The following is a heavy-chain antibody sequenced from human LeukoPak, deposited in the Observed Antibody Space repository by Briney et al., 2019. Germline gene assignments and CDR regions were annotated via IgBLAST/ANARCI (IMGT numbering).Heavy chain of an antibody. CDR1: GGSISGGSYY. Sequence: PSETLSLTCTVSGGSISGGSYYWSWIRQPAGKGLEWIGRIYTSGTTNYNPSLKSRVTISVDTSKNQFSLKLSSVTAADTAVYYCARVGYYDSSGYYYVGNAFDIWGQGTMVTVSS. CDR2: IYTSGTT. J-gene: IGHJ3*02. CDR3: ARVGYYDSSGYYYVGNAFDI. D-gene: IGHD3-22*01. V-gene: IGHV4-61*02.